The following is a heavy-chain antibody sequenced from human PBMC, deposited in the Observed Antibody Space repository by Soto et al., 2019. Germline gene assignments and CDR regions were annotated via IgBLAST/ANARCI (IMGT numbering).Heavy chain of an antibody. D-gene: IGHD7-27*01. CDR1: GFTFSSYW. CDR3: AREVLGYYCYGMDV. V-gene: IGHV3-7*01. J-gene: IGHJ6*02. Sequence: PGGSLRLSCAASGFTFSSYWMSWVRQAPGKGLEWVANIKQDGSEKYYVDSVKGRFTISRDNAKNSLYLQMNSLRAEDTAVYYCAREVLGYYCYGMDVWGQGTTVTVSS. CDR2: IKQDGSEK.